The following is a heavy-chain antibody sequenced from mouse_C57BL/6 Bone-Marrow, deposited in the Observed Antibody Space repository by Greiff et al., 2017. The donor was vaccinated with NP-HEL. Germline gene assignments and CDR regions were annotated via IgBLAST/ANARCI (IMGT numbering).Heavy chain of an antibody. CDR3: ARRFITTGRGDFDY. D-gene: IGHD1-1*01. CDR1: GYTFTSYG. V-gene: IGHV1-81*01. CDR2: IYPRSGNT. J-gene: IGHJ2*01. Sequence: QVQLKQSGAELARPGASVKLSCKASGYTFTSYGISWVKQRTGQGLEWIGEIYPRSGNTYYNEKFKGKATLTADKSSSTAYMELRSLTSEDSAVYFCARRFITTGRGDFDYWGQGTTLTVSS.